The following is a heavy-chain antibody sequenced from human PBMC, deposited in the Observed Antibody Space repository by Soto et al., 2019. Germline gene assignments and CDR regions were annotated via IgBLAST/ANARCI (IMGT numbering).Heavy chain of an antibody. CDR1: GGSISSSSYY. V-gene: IGHV4-39*01. CDR2: IYYSGST. Sequence: SETLSLTCTVSGGSISSSSYYWGWIRQPPGKGLEWIGSIYYSGSTYYNPSLKSRVTISVDTSKNQFSLKLSSVTAADTAVYYCARKSMDTAMVDYWGQGTLVTVSS. CDR3: ARKSMDTAMVDY. J-gene: IGHJ4*02. D-gene: IGHD5-18*01.